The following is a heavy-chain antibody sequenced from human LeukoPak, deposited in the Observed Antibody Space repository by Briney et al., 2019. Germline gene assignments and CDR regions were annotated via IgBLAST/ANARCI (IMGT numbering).Heavy chain of an antibody. CDR2: IIPIFGIA. J-gene: IGHJ6*02. CDR3: SSTPGDSYYYYGMDV. D-gene: IGHD3-16*01. Sequence: SVKVSCKASGGTFSSNAISWVRQAPGQGLEWMGRIIPIFGIANYAQKFQGRVTITADKSTSTAYMELSSLRSEDTAVYYCSSTPGDSYYYYGMDVWGQGTTVTVSS. CDR1: GGTFSSNA. V-gene: IGHV1-69*04.